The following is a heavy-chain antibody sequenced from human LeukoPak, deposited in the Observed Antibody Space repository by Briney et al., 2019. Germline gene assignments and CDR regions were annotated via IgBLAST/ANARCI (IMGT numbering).Heavy chain of an antibody. CDR2: ITPILGIA. D-gene: IGHD5-18*01. Sequence: SVKVSCKASGGTFSSYTISWVRQAPGQGLEWMGRITPILGIANYAQKFQGRVTITADKSTSTAYMELSSLRSEDTAVYYCATSGYSYGYPFDYWGQGTLVTVSS. J-gene: IGHJ4*02. CDR1: GGTFSSYT. CDR3: ATSGYSYGYPFDY. V-gene: IGHV1-69*02.